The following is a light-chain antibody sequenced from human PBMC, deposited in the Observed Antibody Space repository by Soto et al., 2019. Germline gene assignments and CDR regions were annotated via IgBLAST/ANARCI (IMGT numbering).Light chain of an antibody. Sequence: EIVMTQSPATLSVSPGERATLSCRASQSVSSNLAWYQQKPGQAPRLLIYGASTRATGIPARFSGSGSGTEFTPTISSLQSEDLAVYYCQQYNSWPPLPFGGGTKVDIK. J-gene: IGKJ4*01. CDR1: QSVSSN. CDR3: QQYNSWPPLP. CDR2: GAS. V-gene: IGKV3-15*01.